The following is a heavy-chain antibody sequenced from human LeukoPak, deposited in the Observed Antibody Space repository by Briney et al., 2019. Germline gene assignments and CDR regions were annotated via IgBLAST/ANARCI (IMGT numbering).Heavy chain of an antibody. D-gene: IGHD4-17*01. J-gene: IGHJ4*02. CDR3: AKEHITTVTPGDC. CDR1: GYTFSDYF. Sequence: ASVKVSCKASGYTFSDYFIHWVRQAPGQGLEWMGRINPYSGYTNYAQKFHGRVTMTRDSSVRTAYVEVSSLTSDGTAIYYCAKEHITTVTPGDCWGQGTLLTVSS. CDR2: INPYSGYT. V-gene: IGHV1-2*06.